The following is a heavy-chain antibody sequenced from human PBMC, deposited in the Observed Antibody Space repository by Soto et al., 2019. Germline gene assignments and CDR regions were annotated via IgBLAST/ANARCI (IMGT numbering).Heavy chain of an antibody. J-gene: IGHJ6*02. Sequence: QVQLQESGPGLVKPSQTLSLTCTVSGGSIRSGDYYWSWIRQPPGKGLEWIGYIYYSGSTYYNPSLKSRVTISVDTSKNQFSLKLSSVTAADTAVYYCASSIVVVADKFYYGMDVWGQGTTVTVSS. CDR1: GGSIRSGDYY. D-gene: IGHD2-15*01. CDR3: ASSIVVVADKFYYGMDV. CDR2: IYYSGST. V-gene: IGHV4-30-4*01.